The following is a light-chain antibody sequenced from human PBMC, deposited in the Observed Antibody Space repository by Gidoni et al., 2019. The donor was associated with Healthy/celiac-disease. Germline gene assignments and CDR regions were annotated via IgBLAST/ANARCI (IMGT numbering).Light chain of an antibody. Sequence: DIVMTQSPLSLPVTPGEPASISCRSSQSLLHSNGYNYLDWYLQKPGQSPQLLIYLGSNRASGVPDRFSGSGSGTDFTLKIIRVEAEDVGVYYCMQALQGVTFGGGTKVEIK. V-gene: IGKV2-28*01. CDR3: MQALQGVT. J-gene: IGKJ4*01. CDR1: QSLLHSNGYNY. CDR2: LGS.